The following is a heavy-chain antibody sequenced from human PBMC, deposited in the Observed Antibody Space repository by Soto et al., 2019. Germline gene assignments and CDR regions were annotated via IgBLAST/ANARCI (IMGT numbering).Heavy chain of an antibody. Sequence: PGGSLRLSFAASGFAFSDYEMNCVRQAPGKGLEWISYISSTASTIHYADSVKGRFTISRDNAKNSVYLQMNSLRAEDSAVYYCARAAGIMTRGFHGMDVWGQGTTVTVSS. CDR1: GFAFSDYE. D-gene: IGHD3-10*01. J-gene: IGHJ6*02. V-gene: IGHV3-48*03. CDR3: ARAAGIMTRGFHGMDV. CDR2: ISSTASTI.